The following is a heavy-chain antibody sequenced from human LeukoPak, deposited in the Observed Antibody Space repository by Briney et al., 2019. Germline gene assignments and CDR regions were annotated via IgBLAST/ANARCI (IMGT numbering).Heavy chain of an antibody. J-gene: IGHJ6*03. CDR3: ARIAAAGTVGYYYYYMDV. CDR2: IYHSGST. D-gene: IGHD6-13*01. V-gene: IGHV4-38-2*02. Sequence: GPLRLSCTVSGYSISSGYYWGWIRQPPGKGLEWIGSIYHSGSTYYNPSLKSRVTISVDTSKNQFSLKLSSVTAADTAVYYCARIAAAGTVGYYYYYMDVWGKGTTVTVSS. CDR1: GYSISSGYY.